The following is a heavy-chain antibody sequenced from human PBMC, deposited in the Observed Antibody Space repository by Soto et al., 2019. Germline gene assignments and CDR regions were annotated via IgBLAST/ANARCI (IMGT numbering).Heavy chain of an antibody. J-gene: IGHJ3*02. V-gene: IGHV1-2*02. CDR2: INPNSGGT. Sequence: ASVKVSCKASGYTFTGYYMHWVRQAPGQGLEWMGWINPNSGGTNYAQKFQGRVTMTRDTSISTAYMELSRLRSDDTAVYYCARPRVADYYAFDIWGQGTMVTVSS. CDR1: GYTFTGYY. D-gene: IGHD4-17*01. CDR3: ARPRVADYYAFDI.